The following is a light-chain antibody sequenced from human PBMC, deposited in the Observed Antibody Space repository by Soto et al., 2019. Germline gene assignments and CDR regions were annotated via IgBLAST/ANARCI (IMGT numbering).Light chain of an antibody. Sequence: ETVLTQSPATLSLSPGERATLSCRASQSINTYLAWYQQQPGQAPRLLIYDASNRATGIPARFSGSGSGTDFTLTISSLEPEDFAVYYCQQRFTWPSFGPGTKVDVK. CDR2: DAS. J-gene: IGKJ3*01. CDR3: QQRFTWPS. V-gene: IGKV3-11*01. CDR1: QSINTY.